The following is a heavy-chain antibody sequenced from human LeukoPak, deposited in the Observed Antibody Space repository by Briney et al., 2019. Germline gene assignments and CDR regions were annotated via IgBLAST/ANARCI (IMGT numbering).Heavy chain of an antibody. V-gene: IGHV3-48*03. D-gene: IGHD3-10*01. CDR1: GFTFKNFE. J-gene: IGHJ4*02. Sequence: PGGSLRLSCATSGFTFKNFELNWVRQAPGQGLEWLSYSSSSGKTSYYADSVKGRFTISRDNAKNSLYLQMNSLRVEDTAVYYCARSWNYYNRIALYFEYWGQGTLVTVSS. CDR2: SSSSGKTS. CDR3: ARSWNYYNRIALYFEY.